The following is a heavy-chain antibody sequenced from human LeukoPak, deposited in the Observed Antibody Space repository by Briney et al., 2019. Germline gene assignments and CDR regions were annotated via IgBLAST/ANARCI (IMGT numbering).Heavy chain of an antibody. J-gene: IGHJ4*02. V-gene: IGHV3-30*04. CDR2: ISYDGSNK. CDR1: GFTFSSYA. Sequence: GGSLRLSCAASGFTFSSYAMHWVRQAPGKGLEWVAVISYDGSNKYYADSVKGRFTISRDNSKNTLYLQMNSLRAEDTAVYYCAKDDESIAVAGGIDYWGQGTLVTVSS. CDR3: AKDDESIAVAGGIDY. D-gene: IGHD6-19*01.